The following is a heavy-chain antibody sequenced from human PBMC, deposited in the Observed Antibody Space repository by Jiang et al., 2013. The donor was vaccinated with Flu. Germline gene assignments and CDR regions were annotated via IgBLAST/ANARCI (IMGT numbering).Heavy chain of an antibody. CDR2: ISAYNGDA. Sequence: KTSGYSFNSYGITWVRQAPGQGLEWMGWISAYNGDADYAQKFQGSVSMTTDTSTSTVYMELRSLRSDDTAVYYCARGYGSGRYSYFDYWGQGTLVTVSS. D-gene: IGHD3-10*01. CDR3: ARGYGSGRYSYFDY. CDR1: GYSFNSYG. J-gene: IGHJ4*02. V-gene: IGHV1-18*04.